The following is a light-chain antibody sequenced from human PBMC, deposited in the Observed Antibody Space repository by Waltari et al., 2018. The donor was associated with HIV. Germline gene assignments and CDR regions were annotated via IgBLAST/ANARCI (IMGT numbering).Light chain of an antibody. Sequence: YVLTQPPSVSVAPNQTATVACIGENIGVRHVHWYRQRSGQAPEVVIHADRDRAAGIPGRITGSNSGDMATLSIASVEAGDEAVYYCQVWGATNDWVFGGGTKVTVL. V-gene: IGLV3-21*02. J-gene: IGLJ3*02. CDR2: ADR. CDR3: QVWGATNDWV. CDR1: NIGVRH.